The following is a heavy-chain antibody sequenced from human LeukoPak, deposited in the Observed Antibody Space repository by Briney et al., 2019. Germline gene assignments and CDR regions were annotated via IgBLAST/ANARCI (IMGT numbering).Heavy chain of an antibody. CDR1: GFTFSNSW. V-gene: IGHV3-7*03. D-gene: IGHD3-22*01. J-gene: IGHJ4*02. CDR2: IKEDGSEK. CDR3: AKDDYDSSGDYYYFDC. Sequence: PGGSLRLSCVASGFTFSNSWMNWVRQAPEKGLEWVANIKEDGSEKYYLESVKGRFTISRDNSKNRLYLQMDSLRAEDTAIYYCAKDDYDSSGDYYYFDCWGQGTLVTVSS.